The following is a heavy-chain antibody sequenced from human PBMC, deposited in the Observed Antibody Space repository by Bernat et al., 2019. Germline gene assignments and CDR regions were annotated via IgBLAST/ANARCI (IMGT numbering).Heavy chain of an antibody. D-gene: IGHD4-17*01. CDR3: ARIPLMTTVTTISFGY. J-gene: IGHJ4*01. CDR1: GFSLSNARMG. Sequence: QVTLKESGSVLVKSTETLTLTCTVSGFSLSNARMGVSWIRQPPGKALQWLAHIFSNDEKSYSTSLKSRLTISKETYKSRVVLTITNMDPVDTATDYCARIPLMTTVTTISFGYWGQGTLVTVSS. V-gene: IGHV2-26*01. CDR2: IFSNDEK.